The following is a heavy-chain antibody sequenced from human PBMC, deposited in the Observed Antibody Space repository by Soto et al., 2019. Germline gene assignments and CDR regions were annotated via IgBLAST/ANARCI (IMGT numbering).Heavy chain of an antibody. CDR3: ARSQITMISYFDY. CDR2: IYYTGST. Sequence: PSDTLSLTCTVSGGSVSSGGYYWSWIRQPPGKGLEWIGYIYYTGSTNYSPSFKNRVTISLDTSKNQFSLKLNSMTAADTAVYYCARSQITMISYFDYWGQGTLVTVSS. D-gene: IGHD3-22*01. CDR1: GGSVSSGGYY. V-gene: IGHV4-61*08. J-gene: IGHJ4*02.